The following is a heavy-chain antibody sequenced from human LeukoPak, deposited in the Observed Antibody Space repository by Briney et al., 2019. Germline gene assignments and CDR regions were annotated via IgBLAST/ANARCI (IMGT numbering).Heavy chain of an antibody. CDR1: GFTFSSYA. D-gene: IGHD3-3*01. Sequence: GGSLRLSCAASGFTFSSYAMSWVRQAPGKGLEWVSAISGSGGSTYYADSVKGRFTISRDNAKNTLYLQMNSLRVEDTAVYYCARGRFSWDVWGQGTTVTVSS. CDR3: ARGRFSWDV. CDR2: ISGSGGST. V-gene: IGHV3-23*01. J-gene: IGHJ6*02.